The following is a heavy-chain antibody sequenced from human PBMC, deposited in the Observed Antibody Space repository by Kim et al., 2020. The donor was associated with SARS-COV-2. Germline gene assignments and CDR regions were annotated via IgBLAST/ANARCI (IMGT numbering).Heavy chain of an antibody. CDR3: ARVAGKNYGVRYYYYGMDV. D-gene: IGHD1-7*01. CDR2: IYYSGST. J-gene: IGHJ6*02. V-gene: IGHV4-59*01. CDR1: GGSISSYY. Sequence: SETLSLTCTVSGGSISSYYWSWIRQPPGKGLEWIGYIYYSGSTNYNPSLKSRVTISVDTSKNQFSLKLSSVTAADTAVYYCARVAGKNYGVRYYYYGMDVWGQGTTVTVSS.